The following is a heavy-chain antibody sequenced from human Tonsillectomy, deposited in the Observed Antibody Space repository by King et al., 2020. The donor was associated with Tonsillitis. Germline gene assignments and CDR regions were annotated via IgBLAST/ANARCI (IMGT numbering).Heavy chain of an antibody. D-gene: IGHD4-23*01. CDR3: ARLPLLPTVVTPESWGY. V-gene: IGHV5-51*01. J-gene: IGHJ4*02. Sequence: QLVQSGAEVKKPGESLKISCKGSGYRFTSYWIGWVRQMPGKGLEWMGNIYPGDSDTRSSPSFQGQVTISAEKSISTAYLQWSSLKASDTAMYYCARLPLLPTVVTPESWGYWGQGTLVTVSS. CDR2: IYPGDSDT. CDR1: GYRFTSYW.